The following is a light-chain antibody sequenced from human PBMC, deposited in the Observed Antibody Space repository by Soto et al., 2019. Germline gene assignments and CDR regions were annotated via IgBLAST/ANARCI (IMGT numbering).Light chain of an antibody. J-gene: IGKJ5*01. V-gene: IGKV1-5*01. CDR2: DAS. CDR1: QTINSW. Sequence: DIQMTQSPSTLSASVGDRVTITFRASQTINSWLAWYQQKPGKVPKLLIYDASSLESGVPSRFSGGGSGTEFTLTISSLQPDDFATYYCQQYDSYPWTFGQGTRLEIK. CDR3: QQYDSYPWT.